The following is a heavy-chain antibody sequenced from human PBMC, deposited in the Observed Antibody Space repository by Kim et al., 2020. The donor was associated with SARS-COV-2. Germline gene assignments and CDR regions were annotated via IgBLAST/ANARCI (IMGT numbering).Heavy chain of an antibody. CDR2: IYHSGTT. J-gene: IGHJ4*02. V-gene: IGHV4-38-2*02. D-gene: IGHD2-21*02. Sequence: SETLSVTCTVSGYSISSGYYWGWIRQPPGKGLEWIGSIYHSGTTYYNPSLKSRVTISIDMSKNHFSLKLNSVTAADTVVYYCARDLFDALAGDYYFDYWGQGILVTVSS. CDR1: GYSISSGYY. CDR3: ARDLFDALAGDYYFDY.